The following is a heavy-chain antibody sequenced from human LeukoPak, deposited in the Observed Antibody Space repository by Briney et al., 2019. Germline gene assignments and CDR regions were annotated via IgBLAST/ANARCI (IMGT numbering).Heavy chain of an antibody. CDR1: GYTFTSYG. Sequence: GASVKVSCKASGYTFTSYGISWVRRAPGQGLEWMGWISAYNGNTNYAQKLQGRVTMTTDTSTSTAYVELRSLRSDDTAAYYCARLHCSSTSCYSYYYYYGMDVWGQGTTVTVSS. CDR2: ISAYNGNT. D-gene: IGHD2-2*02. V-gene: IGHV1-18*01. CDR3: ARLHCSSTSCYSYYYYYGMDV. J-gene: IGHJ6*02.